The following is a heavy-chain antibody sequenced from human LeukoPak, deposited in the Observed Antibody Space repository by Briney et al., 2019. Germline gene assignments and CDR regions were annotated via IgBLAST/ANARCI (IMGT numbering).Heavy chain of an antibody. CDR2: IYYSGST. D-gene: IGHD2-2*01. Sequence: PSETLSLTCTVSGGSISSSSYYWGWIRQPPGKGLEWIGSIYYSGSTYYNPSLKSRVTISVDTSKNQFSLKLSSVTAADTAVYYCARGLNVVVPAAIWGAGRSYYYMDVWGKGTTVTVSS. J-gene: IGHJ6*03. CDR1: GGSISSSSYY. CDR3: ARGLNVVVPAAIWGAGRSYYYMDV. V-gene: IGHV4-39*07.